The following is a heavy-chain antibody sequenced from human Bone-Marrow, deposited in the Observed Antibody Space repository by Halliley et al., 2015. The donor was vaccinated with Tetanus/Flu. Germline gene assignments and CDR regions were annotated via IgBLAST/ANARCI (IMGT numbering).Heavy chain of an antibody. CDR1: GFTLTRYT. CDR2: VSTSGNYI. Sequence: SLRLSCAAAGFTLTRYTMNWVRQAPGKGLEYIASVSTSGNYIDYADSVKGRFTISRDSAENSLHLQMNSLRAEDTALYYCARDPAVVVQWVAGTGHPFDYWGQGTLVTVSS. V-gene: IGHV3-21*06. J-gene: IGHJ4*02. CDR3: ARDPAVVVQWVAGTGHPFDY. D-gene: IGHD6-19*01.